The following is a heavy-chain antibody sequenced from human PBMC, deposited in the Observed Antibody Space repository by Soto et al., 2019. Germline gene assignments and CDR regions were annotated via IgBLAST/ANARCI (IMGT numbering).Heavy chain of an antibody. Sequence: PSETLSLTCTVSGGSISSSSYYWGWIRQPPGKGLEWIGSIYYSGSTYYNPSLKSRVTISVDTSKNQFSLKLSSVTAADTAVYYCARRRGAAAAHYYYYYGMDVWGQGTTVTVS. CDR3: ARRRGAAAAHYYYYYGMDV. V-gene: IGHV4-39*01. CDR2: IYYSGST. D-gene: IGHD6-13*01. J-gene: IGHJ6*02. CDR1: GGSISSSSYY.